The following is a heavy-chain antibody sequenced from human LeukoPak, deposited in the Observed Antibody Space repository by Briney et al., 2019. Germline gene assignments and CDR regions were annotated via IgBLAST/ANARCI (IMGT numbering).Heavy chain of an antibody. Sequence: PGGSLRLSCAASGFTFSNAWMSWVRQAPGKGLEWVGRIKSKTDSGTTDYAAPVKGRFTISRDDSKNTLYLQMNSLKTEDTAVYYCTTADIVVVPAATGYNWFDPWGQGTLVTVSS. J-gene: IGHJ5*02. CDR3: TTADIVVVPAATGYNWFDP. D-gene: IGHD2-2*01. CDR1: GFTFSNAW. V-gene: IGHV3-15*01. CDR2: IKSKTDSGTT.